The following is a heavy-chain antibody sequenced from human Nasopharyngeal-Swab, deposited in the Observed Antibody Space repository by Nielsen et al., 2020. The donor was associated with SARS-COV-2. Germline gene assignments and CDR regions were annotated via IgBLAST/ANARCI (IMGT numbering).Heavy chain of an antibody. CDR2: ISSSSSYI. Sequence: GGSLRLSCAASGFTFSTYSMNWVRQAPGKGLEWVSSISSSSSYIYYADSLKGRFTISRDNSKNTLYLQMNSLRAEDTAVYYCAKLIGEYFDYWGQGTLVTVSS. CDR3: AKLIGEYFDY. CDR1: GFTFSTYS. D-gene: IGHD3-16*01. J-gene: IGHJ4*02. V-gene: IGHV3-21*04.